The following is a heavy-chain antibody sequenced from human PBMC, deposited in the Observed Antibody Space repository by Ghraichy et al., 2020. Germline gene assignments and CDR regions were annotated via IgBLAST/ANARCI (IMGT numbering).Heavy chain of an antibody. CDR1: GFTFSSYS. CDR2: ISSSSSYI. Sequence: LSLTCAASGFTFSSYSMNWVRQAPGKGLEWVSSISSSSSYIYYADSVKGRFTISRDNAKNSLYLQMNSLRAEDTAVYYCAREREYQLLYEANDYYYYYMDVWGKGTTVTVSS. V-gene: IGHV3-21*01. CDR3: AREREYQLLYEANDYYYYYMDV. J-gene: IGHJ6*03. D-gene: IGHD2-2*02.